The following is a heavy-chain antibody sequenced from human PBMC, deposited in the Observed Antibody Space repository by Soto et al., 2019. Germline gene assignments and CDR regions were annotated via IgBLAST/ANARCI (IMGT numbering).Heavy chain of an antibody. CDR3: ARGYCTTTICDPWFDP. Sequence: GESLKISCTGVGYSFTSYWIGWVRQMPGKGLEWMGIIYPGDSDTRYSPSFQGQVTISADKSITTAYLQWSSLKASDTAMYYCARGYCTTTICDPWFDPWGQGTQGTVS. D-gene: IGHD2-2*01. J-gene: IGHJ5*02. CDR2: IYPGDSDT. V-gene: IGHV5-51*01. CDR1: GYSFTSYW.